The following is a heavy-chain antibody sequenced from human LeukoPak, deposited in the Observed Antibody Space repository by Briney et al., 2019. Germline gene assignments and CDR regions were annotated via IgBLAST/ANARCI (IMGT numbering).Heavy chain of an antibody. CDR3: ARNDGAYFDL. CDR2: IYYSGST. J-gene: IGHJ2*01. V-gene: IGHV4-59*01. D-gene: IGHD5-24*01. CDR1: GVSISSYY. Sequence: SETLSLTCTVSGVSISSYYWSWIRQPPGKGLEWIGNIYYSGSTNYNPSLKSRVTISVDTSKNQFSLKLSSVTAADTAVYYCARNDGAYFDLWGRGTLVTVSS.